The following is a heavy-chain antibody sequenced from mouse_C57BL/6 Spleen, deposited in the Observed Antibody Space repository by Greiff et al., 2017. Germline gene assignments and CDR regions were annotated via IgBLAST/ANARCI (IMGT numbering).Heavy chain of an antibody. CDR2: ISGGSSTI. CDR3: ARSYSNLYYFDY. Sequence: EVQRVESGGGLVKPGGSLKLSCAASGFTFSDYGMHWVRQAPEKGLEWVAYISGGSSTIYYADTVKGRFTIARDNAKNTLFLQMTSLRSEDTAMYYCARSYSNLYYFDYWGQGTTLTVSS. V-gene: IGHV5-17*01. J-gene: IGHJ2*01. D-gene: IGHD2-5*01. CDR1: GFTFSDYG.